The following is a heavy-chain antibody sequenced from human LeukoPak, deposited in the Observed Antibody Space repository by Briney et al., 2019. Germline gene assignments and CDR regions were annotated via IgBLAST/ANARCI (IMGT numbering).Heavy chain of an antibody. J-gene: IGHJ4*02. V-gene: IGHV3-74*01. D-gene: IGHD3-22*01. CDR3: TRGGDSSGYYYFDY. CDR2: INSDGTST. CDR1: GFIFNNYW. Sequence: GGSLRLSCGASGFIFNNYWMHWVRQAPGKGLVWVSRINSDGTSTDFADSVKGRITVSRDNARNTLYLQMNSLRAEDTAVYYCTRGGDSSGYYYFDYWGRGSLVTVSS.